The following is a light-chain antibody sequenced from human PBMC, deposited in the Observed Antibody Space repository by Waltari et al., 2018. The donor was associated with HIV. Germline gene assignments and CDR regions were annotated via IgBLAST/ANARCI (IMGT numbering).Light chain of an antibody. Sequence: QSALTQPPSASGSPGQSVTISCTGTSRDIGTYNHVSRYQQNPGRSPHLIIYEVNKRPSGVPDRFSGSKSANTASLTVSGLQAYDEGDYYCASYAGNNNYVFGTGTTMTVL. CDR1: SRDIGTYNH. J-gene: IGLJ1*01. CDR2: EVN. CDR3: ASYAGNNNYV. V-gene: IGLV2-8*01.